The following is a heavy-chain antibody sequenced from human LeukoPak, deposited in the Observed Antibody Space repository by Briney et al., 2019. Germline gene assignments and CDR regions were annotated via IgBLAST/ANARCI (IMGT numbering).Heavy chain of an antibody. CDR2: ISGSGGST. CDR3: AKVVAAAVGK. CDR1: GFTFSSYA. V-gene: IGHV3-23*01. Sequence: GRSLRLSCAASGFTFSSYAMSWARQAPGKGLEWVSAISGSGGSTYYADSVKGRFTISRDNSKNTLYLQMNSLRAEDTAVYYCAKVVAAAVGKWGQGTLVTVSS. D-gene: IGHD6-13*01. J-gene: IGHJ4*02.